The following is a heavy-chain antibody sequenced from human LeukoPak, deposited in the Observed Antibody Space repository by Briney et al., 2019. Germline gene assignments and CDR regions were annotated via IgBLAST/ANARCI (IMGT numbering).Heavy chain of an antibody. Sequence: GGSLRLSCAASGFTFSRYWMSWVRQAPGKGLEWVANINQDGSEKYYVDSVKGRFTISRDNAKNSLYLQMNSLRAEDTAVYYCASTGLEARYSYFDNWGHGTLATVSS. CDR2: INQDGSEK. D-gene: IGHD5-12*01. CDR1: GFTFSRYW. J-gene: IGHJ4*01. V-gene: IGHV3-7*05. CDR3: ASTGLEARYSYFDN.